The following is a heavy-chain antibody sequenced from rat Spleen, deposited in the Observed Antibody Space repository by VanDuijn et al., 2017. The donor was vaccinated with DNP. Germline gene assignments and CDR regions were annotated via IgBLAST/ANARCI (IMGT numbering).Heavy chain of an antibody. CDR1: GFSLTSYG. CDR2: ISSGGNT. J-gene: IGHJ4*01. V-gene: IGHV2S12*01. Sequence: QVQLKESGPGLVQPSQTLSLTCTVSGFSLTSYGVSWVRQPPGKGLEWIAAISSGGNTYYNSALKSRLSISRDTSKDQVFLKMNSLQTEDTAIYFCTRDLRVATGHPYGLDPWGQGISVTVSS. CDR3: TRDLRVATGHPYGLDP. D-gene: IGHD1-3*01.